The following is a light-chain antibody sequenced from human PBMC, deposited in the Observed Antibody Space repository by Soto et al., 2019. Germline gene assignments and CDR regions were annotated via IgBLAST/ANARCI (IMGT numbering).Light chain of an antibody. V-gene: IGKV3-20*01. Sequence: EIVLTQSPGTLSLSPRERATLSCRASQSVSSSYLAWYQQKPGQAPRLLIYGASSRDTAIPDRFSGSGSGTDFTLTISRLKPEDFAVYSCQQYGSPPYTFGQRTKLEIK. CDR3: QQYGSPPYT. CDR2: GAS. CDR1: QSVSSSY. J-gene: IGKJ2*01.